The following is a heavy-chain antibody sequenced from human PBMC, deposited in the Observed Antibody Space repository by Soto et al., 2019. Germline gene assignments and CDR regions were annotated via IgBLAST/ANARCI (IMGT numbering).Heavy chain of an antibody. CDR3: ARLDYGGNSYYFDY. J-gene: IGHJ4*02. CDR1: GYSFTNYW. V-gene: IGHV5-10-1*01. D-gene: IGHD4-17*01. Sequence: GGSLKISCRGSGYSFTNYWISWVRQMPGKGLEWMGRIDPSDSYTNYSPSFQGHVTVSADKSIRTAYLQWSSLKASDTAMYYCARLDYGGNSYYFDYWGQGTLVTSPQ. CDR2: IDPSDSYT.